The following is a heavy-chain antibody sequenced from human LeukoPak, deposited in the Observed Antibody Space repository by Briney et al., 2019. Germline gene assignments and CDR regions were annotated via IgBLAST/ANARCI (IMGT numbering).Heavy chain of an antibody. V-gene: IGHV3-23*01. J-gene: IGHJ4*02. CDR3: AKASGYSYGKYFFDS. CDR1: GFTFSDYA. CDR2: LSGSGDIT. Sequence: GGTLRLSCAASGFTFSDYAMGWVRQAPGKGLEWVSALSGSGDITYYADSVKGRFTISRDNSKNTVYVQMNSLRAEDTAIYYCAKASGYSYGKYFFDSWGQGILVTVSS. D-gene: IGHD5-18*01.